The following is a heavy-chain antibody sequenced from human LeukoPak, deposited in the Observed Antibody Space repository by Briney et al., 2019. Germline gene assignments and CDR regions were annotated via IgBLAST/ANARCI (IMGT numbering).Heavy chain of an antibody. CDR2: ISYDGSNK. Sequence: GGSLRLSHPLAARTAGMSFPGSARQAPGKGLEWVAVISYDGSNKNYADSVKGRFPISRDNSNNTLYLQMNGLRAEDTAVYYRTIGLLLHAESVSPNIDHWGQRALVTVSS. V-gene: IGHV3-30*03. D-gene: IGHD2-8*01. CDR3: TIGLLLHAESVSPNIDH. CDR1: AARTAGMS. J-gene: IGHJ4*02.